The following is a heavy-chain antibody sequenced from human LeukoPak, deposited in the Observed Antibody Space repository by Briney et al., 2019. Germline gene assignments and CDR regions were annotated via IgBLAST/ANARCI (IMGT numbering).Heavy chain of an antibody. CDR1: GFTFDDYT. V-gene: IGHV3-43*01. CDR3: AKGLYGSGSYYMGY. J-gene: IGHJ4*02. D-gene: IGHD3-10*01. CDR2: ISWDGGST. Sequence: PGGSLGLSCAASGFTFDDYTMHWVRQAPGKGLEWVSLISWDGGSTYYADSVKGRFTISRDNSKNSLYLQMNSLRTEDTALYYYAKGLYGSGSYYMGYWGQGTLVTVSS.